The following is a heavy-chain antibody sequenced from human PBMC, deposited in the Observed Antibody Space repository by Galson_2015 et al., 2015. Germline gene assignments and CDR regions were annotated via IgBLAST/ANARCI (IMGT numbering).Heavy chain of an antibody. CDR3: ARGYPQYLDY. Sequence: SLRLSCAASGFTFSTYGVYWVRQAPGKGLEWVALIWYDGSNKYYAESVKGRFTVSRDNSKNTLSLQMNSLRAEDAAVYWCARGYPQYLDYWGQGTLVTVSS. V-gene: IGHV3-33*01. CDR2: IWYDGSNK. J-gene: IGHJ4*02. D-gene: IGHD1-26*01. CDR1: GFTFSTYG.